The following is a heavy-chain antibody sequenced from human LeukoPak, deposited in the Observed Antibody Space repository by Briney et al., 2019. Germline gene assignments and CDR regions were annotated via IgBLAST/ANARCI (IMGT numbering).Heavy chain of an antibody. CDR1: GGSISSYY. J-gene: IGHJ5*02. D-gene: IGHD3-3*01. V-gene: IGHV4-59*01. CDR2: IYYSGST. CDR3: AMTYYTARAVLFDP. Sequence: SETLSLTCTVSGGSISSYYWSWIRQPPGKGLEWIGYIYYSGSTNYNPSLKSRVTISVDTSKNQFSLKLSSVTAADTAVYYCAMTYYTARAVLFDPWPGNPGHRLL.